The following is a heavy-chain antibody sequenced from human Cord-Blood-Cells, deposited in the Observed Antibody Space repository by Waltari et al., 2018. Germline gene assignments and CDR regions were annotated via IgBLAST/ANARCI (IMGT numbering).Heavy chain of an antibody. CDR3: ARNTYPVGGAFDI. V-gene: IGHV1-8*03. Sequence: QVQLVQSGAEVKKPGASVKVSCKASGYTFHSHDIKWGRPATGQGLEWMGWMNPNSGNTGYAQKFQGRVTITRNTSISTAYMELSSLRSEDTAVYYCARNTYPVGGAFDIWGQGTMVTVSS. D-gene: IGHD3-16*01. CDR1: GYTFHSHD. CDR2: MNPNSGNT. J-gene: IGHJ3*02.